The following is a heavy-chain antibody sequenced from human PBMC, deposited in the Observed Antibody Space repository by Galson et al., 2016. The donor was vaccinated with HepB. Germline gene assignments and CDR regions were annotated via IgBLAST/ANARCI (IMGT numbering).Heavy chain of an antibody. CDR3: AKISLVGYNSGLGGAFDI. Sequence: SLRLSCAASGFSISIYSMNWVRQAPGKGLEWVSAIRGSGTGTSYTDSAKGRFTISRDNSKTTLYMQINSLRAEDAAVYYCAKISLVGYNSGLGGAFDIWGRGTMVTVSS. D-gene: IGHD6-19*01. CDR1: GFSISIYS. J-gene: IGHJ3*02. V-gene: IGHV3-23*01. CDR2: IRGSGTGT.